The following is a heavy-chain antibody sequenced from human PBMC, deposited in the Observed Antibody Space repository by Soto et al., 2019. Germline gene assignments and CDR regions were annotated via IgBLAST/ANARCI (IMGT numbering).Heavy chain of an antibody. CDR1: GFTVSSNY. D-gene: IGHD2-15*01. Sequence: EVQLVESGGGLVQPGGSLRLSCAASGFTVSSNYMSWVRQAPGKGLEWVSVIYSGGSTYYADSVKGRFTISRDNSKNTLYLQMKSLRAEDTAVYYCARLSSEGYCSGGSCYSLAPYYFDYWGQGTLVTVSS. CDR3: ARLSSEGYCSGGSCYSLAPYYFDY. J-gene: IGHJ4*02. CDR2: IYSGGST. V-gene: IGHV3-66*04.